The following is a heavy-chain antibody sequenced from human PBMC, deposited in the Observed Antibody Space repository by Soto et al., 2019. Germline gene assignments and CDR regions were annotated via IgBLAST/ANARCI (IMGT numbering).Heavy chain of an antibody. CDR2: IYYSGST. V-gene: IGHV4-34*09. Sequence: SETLSLTCAVYGGSFSGYYWSWIRQPPGKGLEWIGYIYYSGSTNYNPSLKSRVTISVDTSKNQFSLKLSSVTAADTAVYYCARALWLHHTTDAFDIWGQGTMVTVSS. CDR3: ARALWLHHTTDAFDI. D-gene: IGHD5-18*01. CDR1: GGSFSGYY. J-gene: IGHJ3*02.